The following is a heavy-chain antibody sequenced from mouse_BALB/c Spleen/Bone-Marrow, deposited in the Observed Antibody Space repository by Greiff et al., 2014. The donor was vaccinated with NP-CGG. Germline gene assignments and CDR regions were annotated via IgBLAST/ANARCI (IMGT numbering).Heavy chain of an antibody. CDR3: ASYRYAWYFDV. D-gene: IGHD2-14*01. J-gene: IGHJ1*01. CDR1: TDTY. V-gene: IGHV14-3*02. CDR2: IDPANGNT. Sequence: TDTYMHWVKQRPEQGLEWIVRIDPANGNTKYDPKFQGKATITADTSSNTAYLQLSSLTSEDTAVYYCASYRYAWYFDVWGAGTTVTVSS.